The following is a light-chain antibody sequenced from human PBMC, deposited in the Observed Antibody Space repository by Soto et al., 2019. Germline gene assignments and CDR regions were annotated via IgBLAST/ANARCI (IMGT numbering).Light chain of an antibody. V-gene: IGLV3-21*02. CDR3: QVWDGGSDHRV. Sequence: SYELTQPPSVSAAPGQTATITCGGNNIGSKGVHWYQKNPGQAPVLVVYDDSDRPSGIPERFSGSNSGNTATLTISRVEAGDEADYYCQVWDGGSDHRVFGGGTKVTVL. J-gene: IGLJ2*01. CDR1: NIGSKG. CDR2: DDS.